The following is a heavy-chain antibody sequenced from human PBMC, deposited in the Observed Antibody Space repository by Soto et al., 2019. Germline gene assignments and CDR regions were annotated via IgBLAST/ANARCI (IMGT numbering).Heavy chain of an antibody. CDR2: ISSSSSYI. Sequence: GGSLRLSCAASGFTFSSYAMHWVRQAPGKGLEWVSSISSSSSYIYYADSVKGRFTISRDNAKNSLYLQMNSLRAEDTAVYYCARDALRAFDIWGQGTMVTVSS. V-gene: IGHV3-21*01. J-gene: IGHJ3*02. CDR1: GFTFSSYA. D-gene: IGHD4-17*01. CDR3: ARDALRAFDI.